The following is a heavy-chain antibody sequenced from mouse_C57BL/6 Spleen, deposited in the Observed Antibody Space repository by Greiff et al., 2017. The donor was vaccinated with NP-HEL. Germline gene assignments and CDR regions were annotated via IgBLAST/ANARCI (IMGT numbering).Heavy chain of an antibody. CDR3: ARRTTVVVSYYFDY. Sequence: EVMLVESGGDLVKPGGSLKLSCEASGFTFSSYGMSWVRQTPDKRLEWVATISSGGSYTYYPDSVKGRFTISRDNAKNTLYLQMSSLKSEDTAMYYCARRTTVVVSYYFDYWGQGTTLTVSS. CDR2: ISSGGSYT. D-gene: IGHD1-1*01. J-gene: IGHJ2*01. V-gene: IGHV5-6*02. CDR1: GFTFSSYG.